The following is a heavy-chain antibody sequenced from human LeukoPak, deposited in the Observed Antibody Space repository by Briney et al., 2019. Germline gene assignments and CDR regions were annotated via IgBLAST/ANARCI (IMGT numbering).Heavy chain of an antibody. CDR1: GFTFSSYG. CDR3: ARGNQLPTRGAFDI. Sequence: PGRSLRLSCAASGFTFSSYGMHWVRQAPGKGLEWVAVIWYDGSNKYYADSVKGRFTISRDNSKNTLYLQMNSLRAEDTAVYYCARGNQLPTRGAFDIWGQGTMVTVSS. V-gene: IGHV3-33*01. CDR2: IWYDGSNK. J-gene: IGHJ3*02. D-gene: IGHD2-2*01.